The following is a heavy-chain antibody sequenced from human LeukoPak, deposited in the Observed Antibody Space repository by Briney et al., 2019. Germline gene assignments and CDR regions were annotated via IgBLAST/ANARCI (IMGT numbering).Heavy chain of an antibody. CDR2: INPNSGGT. D-gene: IGHD4-17*01. CDR1: GYAFTCCS. V-gene: IGHV1-2*02. Sequence: GASVKVSCKASGYAFTCCSMHWIRQAPGQGLEWMGWINPNSGGTNYAQKFQGRVTMTRDTSISTAYMELSRLRSDDTAVYYCARTARTVTTRVFDYWGQGTLVTVSS. J-gene: IGHJ4*02. CDR3: ARTARTVTTRVFDY.